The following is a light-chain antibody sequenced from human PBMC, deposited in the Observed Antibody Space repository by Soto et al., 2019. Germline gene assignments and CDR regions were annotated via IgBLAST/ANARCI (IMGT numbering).Light chain of an antibody. CDR3: QQCNSWPLT. CDR1: QSVSSY. J-gene: IGKJ4*01. Sequence: EIVLTQSPATISLSPGERATLSCRASQSVSSYLAWYQQKPGQAPRLLIYDASDRASGIPARFSGSGSGTDFTLTISSLEPEDFAVYYCQQCNSWPLTFGGGTKVDIK. V-gene: IGKV3-11*01. CDR2: DAS.